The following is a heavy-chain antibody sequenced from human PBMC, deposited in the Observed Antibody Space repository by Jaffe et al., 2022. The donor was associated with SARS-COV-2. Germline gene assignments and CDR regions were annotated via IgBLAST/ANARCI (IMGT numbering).Heavy chain of an antibody. D-gene: IGHD3-22*01. V-gene: IGHV4-38-2*02. CDR2: IHHSGST. CDR1: HYSISSGYF. J-gene: IGHJ6*03. Sequence: QVQLQESGPGLVKPSETLSLTCIVSHYSISSGYFWDWIRQSPGKGLEWIGSIHHSGSTYYNPSLKSRVTISVDTSKSQISLKLSSVTAADTAVYYCAGDSSGFSFRHYYYMDVWGKGTTVTVSS. CDR3: AGDSSGFSFRHYYYMDV.